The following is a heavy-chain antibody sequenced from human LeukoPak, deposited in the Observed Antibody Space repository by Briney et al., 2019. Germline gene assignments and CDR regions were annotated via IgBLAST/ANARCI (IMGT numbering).Heavy chain of an antibody. CDR1: GFTFSSYW. J-gene: IGHJ3*02. V-gene: IGHV3-74*01. D-gene: IGHD2-15*01. Sequence: GGSLRLSCAASGFTFSSYWMHWVRQAPGKGLVWVPRINSDGSSTSYADSVKGRFTISRDNAKNTLYLQMNSLRAEDTAVYYCARHHCSGGSCYSGDAFDIWGQGTMVTVSS. CDR3: ARHHCSGGSCYSGDAFDI. CDR2: INSDGSST.